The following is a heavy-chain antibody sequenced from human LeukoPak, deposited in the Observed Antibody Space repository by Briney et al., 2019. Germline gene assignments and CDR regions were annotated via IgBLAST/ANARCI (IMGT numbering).Heavy chain of an antibody. CDR2: IYSGGST. D-gene: IGHD6-13*01. CDR3: ATSGYSSSWYYFDY. V-gene: IGHV3-53*01. Sequence: GGSLRLSCAASGFTVSSNYRSWVRQAPGKGLEWVSVIYSGGSTYYADSVKGRFTISRDNSKNTLYLQMNSLRAEDTAVYYCATSGYSSSWYYFDYWGQGTLVTVSS. J-gene: IGHJ4*02. CDR1: GFTVSSNY.